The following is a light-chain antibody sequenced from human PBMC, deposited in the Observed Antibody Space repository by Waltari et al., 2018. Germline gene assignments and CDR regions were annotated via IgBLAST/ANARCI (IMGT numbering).Light chain of an antibody. J-gene: IGLJ1*01. V-gene: IGLV3-21*02. CDR1: KIGRKT. CDR3: QVWDSGSDHYV. Sequence: SYELTQPPSVSVAPGQTARITGDGEKIGRKTVHWYQHKPGQAPVLVVYDDGDRPSGIPERFSGSNSGNTAALTISRVDAGDEAEYYCQVWDSGSDHYVFGTVTKVTVL. CDR2: DDG.